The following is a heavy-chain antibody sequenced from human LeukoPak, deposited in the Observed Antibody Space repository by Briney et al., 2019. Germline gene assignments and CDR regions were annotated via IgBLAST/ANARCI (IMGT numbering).Heavy chain of an antibody. Sequence: GGSLRLSCAAPGFTFSSYAMSWVRQAPGKGLEWVSVISGSGGGTNYADSVKGRFTISRDNSKNTLYLQMNSLRAEDTAVYYCAKDLDGDYAWGQGTLVTVSS. J-gene: IGHJ4*02. CDR3: AKDLDGDYA. D-gene: IGHD4-17*01. CDR2: ISGSGGGT. CDR1: GFTFSSYA. V-gene: IGHV3-23*01.